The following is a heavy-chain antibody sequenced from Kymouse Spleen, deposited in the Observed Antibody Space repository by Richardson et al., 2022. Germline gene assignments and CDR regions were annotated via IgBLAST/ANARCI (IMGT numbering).Heavy chain of an antibody. V-gene: IGHV4-34*01. CDR3: ARGGIAARQGYFQH. J-gene: IGHJ1*01. D-gene: IGHD6-6*01. CDR1: GGSFSGYY. CDR2: INHSGST. Sequence: QVQLQQWGAGLLKPSETLSLTCAVYGGSFSGYYWSWIRQPPGKGLEWIGEINHSGSTNYNPSLKSRVTISVDTSKNQFSLKLSSVTAADTAVYYCARGGIAARQGYFQHWGQGTLVTVSS.